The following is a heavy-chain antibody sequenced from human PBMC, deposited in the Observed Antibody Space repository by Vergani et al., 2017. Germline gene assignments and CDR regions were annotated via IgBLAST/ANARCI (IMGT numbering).Heavy chain of an antibody. D-gene: IGHD2-2*02. CDR3: ARDLYCSSTSCYRDYYYYMDV. CDR1: GFTFSSYW. CDR2: IKQDGSEK. Sequence: EVQLVESGGGLVQPGGSLRLSCAASGFTFSSYWMSWVRQAPGKGLEWVANIKQDGSEKYYVDSVKGRFTISRDNAKNSLYLQMNSLRAEDTAVYYCARDLYCSSTSCYRDYYYYMDVWGKGTTVTVSS. J-gene: IGHJ6*03. V-gene: IGHV3-7*01.